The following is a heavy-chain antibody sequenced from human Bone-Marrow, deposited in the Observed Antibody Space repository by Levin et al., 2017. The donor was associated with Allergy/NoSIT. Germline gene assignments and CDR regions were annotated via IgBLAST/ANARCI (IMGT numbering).Heavy chain of an antibody. V-gene: IGHV3-7*01. CDR2: INPDGSRK. CDR1: GFSFSDYW. Sequence: PGGSLRLSCAASGFSFSDYWMTWIRQVPGRGLEWVAHINPDGSRKDCVDPVMGRFTISRDNAKNSLNLQMNSLRAEDTAVYYCVREGWGSLADCWGQGTLVTVSS. D-gene: IGHD3-16*01. J-gene: IGHJ4*02. CDR3: VREGWGSLADC.